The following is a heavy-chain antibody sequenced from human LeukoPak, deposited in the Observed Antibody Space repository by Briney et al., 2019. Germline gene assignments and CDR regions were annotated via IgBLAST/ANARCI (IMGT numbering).Heavy chain of an antibody. Sequence: SETLSLTCAVYGGSFSGYYWSWIRQPPGKGLEWIGEINHSGSTNYNPSLKSRVTISVDTSKNQFSLKLSSVTAADTAVYYCARGRAYHRGVIWTGRRGDHGPAATGYFQHWGQGTLVTVSS. J-gene: IGHJ1*01. D-gene: IGHD3-10*01. CDR2: INHSGST. V-gene: IGHV4-34*01. CDR3: ARGRAYHRGVIWTGRRGDHGPAATGYFQH. CDR1: GGSFSGYY.